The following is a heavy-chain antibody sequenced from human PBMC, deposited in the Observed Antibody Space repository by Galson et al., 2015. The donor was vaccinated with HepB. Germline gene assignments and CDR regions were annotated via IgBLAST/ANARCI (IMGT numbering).Heavy chain of an antibody. CDR3: ARTIGYSYIDAFDI. D-gene: IGHD5-18*01. CDR2: ISYDGSNK. CDR1: GFTFSSYA. V-gene: IGHV3-30*04. J-gene: IGHJ3*02. Sequence: SLRLSCAASGFTFSSYAMHWVRQAPGKGLEWVAVISYDGSNKYYADSVKGRFTTSRDNSKNTLYLQMNSLRAEDTAVYYCARTIGYSYIDAFDIWGQGTMVTVSS.